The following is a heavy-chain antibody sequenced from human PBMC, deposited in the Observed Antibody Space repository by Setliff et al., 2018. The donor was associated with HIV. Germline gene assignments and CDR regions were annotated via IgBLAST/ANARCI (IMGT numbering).Heavy chain of an antibody. V-gene: IGHV3-64*04. CDR1: GFTFSSYA. CDR2: ISSNGGST. Sequence: PGESLKISCSASGFTFSSYAMHWVRQAPGKGLEYVSAISSNGGSTYYAGSVKGRFTISRDNSKNTLYLQMNSLRAEDTAVYYCAKDHATSSWFTALLDYWGQGALVTVSS. J-gene: IGHJ4*02. CDR3: AKDHATSSWFTALLDY. D-gene: IGHD6-13*01.